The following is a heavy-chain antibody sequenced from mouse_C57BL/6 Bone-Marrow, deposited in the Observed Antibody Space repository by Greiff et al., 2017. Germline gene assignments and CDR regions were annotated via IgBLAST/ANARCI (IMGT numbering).Heavy chain of an antibody. J-gene: IGHJ2*01. CDR2: INPNNGGT. CDR1: GYTFTDYY. D-gene: IGHD2-3*01. V-gene: IGHV1-26*01. CDR3: ARSGDGYYVDY. Sequence: EVKLQQSGPELVKPGASVKISCKASGYTFTDYYMNWVKQSHGKSLEWIGDINPNNGGTSYNQKFKGKATLTVDKSSSTAYMELRSLTSEDSAVYYGARSGDGYYVDYWGQGTTLTVSS.